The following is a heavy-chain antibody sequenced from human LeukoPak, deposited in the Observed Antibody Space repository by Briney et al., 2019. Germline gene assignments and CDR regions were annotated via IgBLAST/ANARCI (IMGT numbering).Heavy chain of an antibody. V-gene: IGHV1-8*01. Sequence: ASVKVSCKASGYTFTSYDINWVRQATGQGLEWMGWMNPNSGNTGYAQKFQGRVTMTRNTSISTAYMELSSLRSEDTAVYYCARHGDGSGPNPFDYWGQGTLVTVSS. CDR3: ARHGDGSGPNPFDY. CDR2: MNPNSGNT. CDR1: GYTFTSYD. J-gene: IGHJ4*02. D-gene: IGHD3-10*01.